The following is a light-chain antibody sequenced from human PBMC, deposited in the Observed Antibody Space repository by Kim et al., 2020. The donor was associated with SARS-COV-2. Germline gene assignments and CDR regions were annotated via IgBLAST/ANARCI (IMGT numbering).Light chain of an antibody. CDR2: STN. CDR3: VLYVGSGIWV. Sequence: QTVVTQEPSFSVSPGGTVTLTCGLSSGSVSTSYNPSWYQQTPGQAPRTLIYSTNRRSSGVPDRFSGSILGNNAALTITGAHADDESDYYCVLYVGSGIWVFGGGTQLTVL. CDR1: SGSVSTSYN. V-gene: IGLV8-61*01. J-gene: IGLJ3*02.